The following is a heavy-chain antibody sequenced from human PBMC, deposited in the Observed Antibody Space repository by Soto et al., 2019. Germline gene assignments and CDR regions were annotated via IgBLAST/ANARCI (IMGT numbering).Heavy chain of an antibody. CDR1: GFTFSRSN. CDR2: ISDGSTYI. D-gene: IGHD2-2*01. Sequence: PVGSLRLSCVASGFTFSRSNMKWVRQAPGKGLEWVSSISDGSTYIYYADSVKGRFTVSRDNAKNSLYLQMDSLRVEDTAVYYCTRAYSSSFADWGQGTLVTVS. V-gene: IGHV3-21*01. J-gene: IGHJ4*02. CDR3: TRAYSSSFAD.